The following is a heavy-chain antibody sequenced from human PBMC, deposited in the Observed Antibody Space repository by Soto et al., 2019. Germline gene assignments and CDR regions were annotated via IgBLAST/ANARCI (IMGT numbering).Heavy chain of an antibody. V-gene: IGHV4-59*01. CDR3: ARWGFSGGSCYSLGNYYYYYMDV. CDR2: IYYSGST. Sequence: SETLSLTCTVSGGSISSYYWSRIRQPPGKGLEWIGYIYYSGSTNYNPSLKSRVTISVDTSKNQFSLKLSSVTAADTAVYYCARWGFSGGSCYSLGNYYYYYMDVWGKGTTVTVS. CDR1: GGSISSYY. J-gene: IGHJ6*03. D-gene: IGHD2-15*01.